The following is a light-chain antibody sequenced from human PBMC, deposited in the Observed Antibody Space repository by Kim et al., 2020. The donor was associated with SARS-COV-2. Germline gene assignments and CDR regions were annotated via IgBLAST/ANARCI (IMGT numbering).Light chain of an antibody. J-gene: IGKJ1*01. CDR3: QQSYSTPPT. Sequence: DIQMTQSPSSLSASVGDRVTITCRASQSIGIFFNWYQQRPGEAPTLLIYGASRLQTGVPSRFSDSGSGTDFTLTISSLQPEDFATYYCQQSYSTPPTFGQGTKVDIK. CDR1: QSIGIF. V-gene: IGKV1-39*01. CDR2: GAS.